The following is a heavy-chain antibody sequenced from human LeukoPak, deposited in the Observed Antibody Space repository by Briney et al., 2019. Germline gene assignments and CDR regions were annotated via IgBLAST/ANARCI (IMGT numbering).Heavy chain of an antibody. CDR2: ISSSSSYI. D-gene: IGHD3-10*01. CDR3: ARDSSAY. CDR1: GFTFSSYS. V-gene: IGHV3-21*01. Sequence: GALRLSCAASGFTFSSYSMNWVRQAPGKGLEWVSSISSSSSYIYYADSVKGRLTISRDNAKNSLYLQMNSLRAEDTAVYYCARDSSAYWGQGTLVTVSS. J-gene: IGHJ4*02.